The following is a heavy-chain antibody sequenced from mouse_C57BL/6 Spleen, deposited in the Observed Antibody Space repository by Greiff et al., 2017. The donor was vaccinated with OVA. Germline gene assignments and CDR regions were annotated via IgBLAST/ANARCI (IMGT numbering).Heavy chain of an antibody. Sequence: EVQLVESGPGLVKPSQSLSLTCSVTGYSITSGYYWNWIRQFPGNKLEWMGYISYDGSNNYNPSLKNRISITRDTSKNQFFLKLNSVTTEDTATYYCARGYLPYAMDYWGQGTSVTVSS. D-gene: IGHD2-1*01. CDR1: GYSITSGYY. CDR3: ARGYLPYAMDY. V-gene: IGHV3-6*01. CDR2: ISYDGSN. J-gene: IGHJ4*01.